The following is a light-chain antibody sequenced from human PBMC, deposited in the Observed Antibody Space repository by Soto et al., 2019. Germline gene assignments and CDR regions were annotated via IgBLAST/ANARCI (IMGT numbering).Light chain of an antibody. CDR1: TSNIAAGYD. CDR2: GNI. CDR3: QSYDSSLSGSV. V-gene: IGLV1-40*01. Sequence: QSVLTQPPSVSGAPGQRVTISCTGNTSNIAAGYDVHWYQQLPGTAPKLLIYGNINRPSGVPDRFSGSKSGTSASLAITGLQAEAEADYYCQSYDSSLSGSVFGGGTKLTVL. J-gene: IGLJ2*01.